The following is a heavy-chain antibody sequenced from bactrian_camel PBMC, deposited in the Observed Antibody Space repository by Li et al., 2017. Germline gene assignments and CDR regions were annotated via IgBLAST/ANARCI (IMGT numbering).Heavy chain of an antibody. CDR3: AAVGGSRRRGTCESDFGY. J-gene: IGHJ6*01. D-gene: IGHD2*01. CDR2: ISGDGST. CDR1: GNAFACA. V-gene: IGHV3S55*01. Sequence: HVQLVESGGGSVQAGGSLKLTCVASGNAFACAMGWYRQAPGQERVLVTSISGDGSTYYTDSVKGRFTISQVKAKNTMYPQMNSLKIDDTAVYYCAAVGGSRRRGTCESDFGYWGQGTQVTVS.